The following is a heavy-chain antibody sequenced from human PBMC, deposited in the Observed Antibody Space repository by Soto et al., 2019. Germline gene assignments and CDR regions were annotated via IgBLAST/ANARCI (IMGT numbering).Heavy chain of an antibody. V-gene: IGHV4-31*03. J-gene: IGHJ2*01. CDR3: ARDPFSNPRIESHYGGKRPYWYFDL. D-gene: IGHD4-17*01. Sequence: QVQLQESGPGLVKPSQTLSLTCTVSGGSISSGGYYWSWIRQHPGKGLEWIGYIYYSGSTYYNPSTKSRVTISVDTSKTQCSLKLSSVTAADTAVYYCARDPFSNPRIESHYGGKRPYWYFDLWGRGTLVTVSS. CDR2: IYYSGST. CDR1: GGSISSGGYY.